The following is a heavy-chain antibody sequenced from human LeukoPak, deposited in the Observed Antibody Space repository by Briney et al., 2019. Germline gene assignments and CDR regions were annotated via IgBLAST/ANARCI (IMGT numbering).Heavy chain of an antibody. CDR2: INAGNGNT. J-gene: IGHJ4*02. D-gene: IGHD5-18*01. CDR1: GYTFSNYA. V-gene: IGHV1-3*01. CDR3: AREENEYSYGQYH. Sequence: ASVKVSCKASGYTFSNYAIHWVRQAPGQRLEWMGWINAGNGNTKYSQKFQGRVTITRDTSASTAYMELSSLRSEDTAVYYCAREENEYSYGQYHWGQGTLVTVSS.